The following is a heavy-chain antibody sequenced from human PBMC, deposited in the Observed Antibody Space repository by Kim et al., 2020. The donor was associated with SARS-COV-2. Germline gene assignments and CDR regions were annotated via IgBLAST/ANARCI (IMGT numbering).Heavy chain of an antibody. Sequence: YNPSLKSRVTISVDTSKNQFSLKLSSVTAADTAVYYCARVQSSGWFLYDYWGQGTLVTVSS. CDR3: ARVQSSGWFLYDY. D-gene: IGHD6-19*01. J-gene: IGHJ4*02. V-gene: IGHV4-59*01.